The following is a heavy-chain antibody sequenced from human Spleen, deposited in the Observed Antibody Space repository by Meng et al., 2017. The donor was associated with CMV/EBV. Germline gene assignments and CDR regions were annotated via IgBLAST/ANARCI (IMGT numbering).Heavy chain of an antibody. CDR1: GFTFSSNV. D-gene: IGHD3-3*01. J-gene: IGHJ4*02. CDR2: ISYDGSYK. V-gene: IGHV3-30*04. CDR3: ARGQGDFWSGYYSYVFDY. Sequence: GGSLRLSCAASGFTFSSNVMHWVRQAPGKGLEWVAVISYDGSYKYYADSVKGRFTISRDNSKNTLYLQMNSLRAEDTAVYYCARGQGDFWSGYYSYVFDYWGQGTLVTVSS.